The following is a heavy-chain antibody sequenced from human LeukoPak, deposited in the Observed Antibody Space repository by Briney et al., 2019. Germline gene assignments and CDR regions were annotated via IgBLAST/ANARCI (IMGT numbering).Heavy chain of an antibody. J-gene: IGHJ4*02. CDR2: ISYDGSNK. V-gene: IGHV3-30*18. D-gene: IGHD3-22*01. Sequence: GGSLRLSCAASGFTLSSYGMHWVRQAPGKGLEWVAVISYDGSNKYYADSVKGRFTISRDNSKNTLYLQMNSLRAEDTAVYYCAKAWEYYYDSSGYFDYWGQGTLVTVSS. CDR3: AKAWEYYYDSSGYFDY. CDR1: GFTLSSYG.